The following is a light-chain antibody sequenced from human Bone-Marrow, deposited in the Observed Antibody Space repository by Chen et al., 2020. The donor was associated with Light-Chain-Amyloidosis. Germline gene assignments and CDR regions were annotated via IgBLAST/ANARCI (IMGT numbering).Light chain of an antibody. V-gene: IGKV2D-29*01. CDR1: QRLLYSNGVTY. CDR2: AAF. CDR3: MQSIHLRT. Sequence: DVVMTQTPLSLSVTPGQPASISCKSSQRLLYSNGVTYLYWFLQKPGQPPQLLIYAAFNRFSGVQHRLSGSGSGTDFTLKISRVEAEDVGTYYCMQSIHLRTFGQGTKVEIK. J-gene: IGKJ1*01.